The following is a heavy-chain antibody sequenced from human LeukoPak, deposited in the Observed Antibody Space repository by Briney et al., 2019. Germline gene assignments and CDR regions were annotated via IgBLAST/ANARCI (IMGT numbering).Heavy chain of an antibody. Sequence: GGSLRLSCAASGFTFSSYWMHWVPQAPGKGLVWISRMNSDGSTTTYADSVKGRFTISRDNAKNTLYLQMNSLRAEDTAVYYCASGVAAAGRDYFDYWVQGTLVTVSS. CDR1: GFTFSSYW. CDR3: ASGVAAAGRDYFDY. CDR2: MNSDGSTT. J-gene: IGHJ4*02. V-gene: IGHV3-74*01. D-gene: IGHD6-13*01.